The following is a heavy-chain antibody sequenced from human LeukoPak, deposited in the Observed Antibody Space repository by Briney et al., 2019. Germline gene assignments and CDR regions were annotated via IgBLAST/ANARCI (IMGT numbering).Heavy chain of an antibody. CDR1: GLTFSNYA. V-gene: IGHV3-30-3*01. CDR3: ARDLNDYYDSSGYYRDWFDP. Sequence: GGSLRLSCAVSGLTFSNYAMHWVRQAPGKGLEWLAVISYDGSNKYYADSVKGRFTISRDNSKNTLYLQMNSLKAEDTSVYYCARDLNDYYDSSGYYRDWFDPWGQGTLVTVSS. D-gene: IGHD3-22*01. J-gene: IGHJ5*02. CDR2: ISYDGSNK.